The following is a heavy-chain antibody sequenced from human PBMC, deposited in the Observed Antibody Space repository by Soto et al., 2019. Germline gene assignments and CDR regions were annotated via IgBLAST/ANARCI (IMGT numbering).Heavy chain of an antibody. CDR1: GYSISSGYY. J-gene: IGHJ6*02. Sequence: SETLSLTCAVSGYSISSGYYWGWLRQPPGKGLEWIGSIYHGGSTYYNPSLKSRVTISVDTSKNQFSLKLSSVTAADTAVYYCARDKGTTVTTTGYYYYGMDVWGQGTTVTVSS. V-gene: IGHV4-38-2*02. CDR3: ARDKGTTVTTTGYYYYGMDV. CDR2: IYHGGST. D-gene: IGHD4-17*01.